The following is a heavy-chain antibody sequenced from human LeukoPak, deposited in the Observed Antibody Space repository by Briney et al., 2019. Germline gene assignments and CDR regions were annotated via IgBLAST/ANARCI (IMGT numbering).Heavy chain of an antibody. D-gene: IGHD2-15*01. V-gene: IGHV6-1*01. J-gene: IGHJ3*02. Sequence: SQTLSLTCAISGDRVSSNSAAWNWTRQSLSRGFEWLGRTYYRSKWYNDYAVSVKSRLTINPATSKNQFSLQLNSVTPEDTAVYYCARGGGGGRAFDIWGQGTMVTVSS. CDR3: ARGGGGGRAFDI. CDR2: TYYRSKWYN. CDR1: GDRVSSNSAA.